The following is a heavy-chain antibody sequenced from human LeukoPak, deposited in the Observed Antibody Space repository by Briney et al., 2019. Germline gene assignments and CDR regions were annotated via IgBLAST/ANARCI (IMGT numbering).Heavy chain of an antibody. CDR3: AKVIVSVDTAIDY. Sequence: GGSLTLSCAASGFTFSSYAMTWVRQAPGQGLEWVSGNSGSGGSTYYADSVKGRFTISRDNSKNTLYLQMNSLRAEDTAVYYCAKVIVSVDTAIDYWGQGTLVTVSS. J-gene: IGHJ4*02. D-gene: IGHD5-18*01. CDR1: GFTFSSYA. V-gene: IGHV3-23*01. CDR2: NSGSGGST.